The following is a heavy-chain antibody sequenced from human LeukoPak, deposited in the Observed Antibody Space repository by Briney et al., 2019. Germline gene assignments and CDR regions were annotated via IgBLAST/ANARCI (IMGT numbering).Heavy chain of an antibody. Sequence: GGSLRLSCAASGFTFSDHYMDWVRQAPGKGLEWVARTRNKEKSYTTEYAASVKGRFTISRDDSRNELYLQMNSLKIEDTAVYYCARTGRSGSYPYDPFDIWGQGTMVTVSS. J-gene: IGHJ3*02. CDR3: ARTGRSGSYPYDPFDI. V-gene: IGHV3-72*01. CDR1: GFTFSDHY. CDR2: TRNKEKSYTT. D-gene: IGHD3-22*01.